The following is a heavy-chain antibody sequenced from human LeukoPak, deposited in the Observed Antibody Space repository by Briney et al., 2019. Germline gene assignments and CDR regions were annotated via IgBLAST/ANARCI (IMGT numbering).Heavy chain of an antibody. D-gene: IGHD3-9*01. CDR3: ARGQHYDILTGYPPPLDAFDI. V-gene: IGHV4-4*02. J-gene: IGHJ3*02. CDR1: GGSISSSNW. Sequence: PSGTLSLTCAVSGGSISSSNWWSWVRQPPGKGLEWIGEIYHSGSTNYNPSLKSRVTISVDKSKNQFSLKLSSVTAADTAVYYCARGQHYDILTGYPPPLDAFDIWGQGTMVTVSS. CDR2: IYHSGST.